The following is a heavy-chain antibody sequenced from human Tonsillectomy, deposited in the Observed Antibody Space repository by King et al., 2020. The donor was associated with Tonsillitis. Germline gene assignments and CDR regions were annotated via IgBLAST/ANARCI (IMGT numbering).Heavy chain of an antibody. CDR2: IYYSGST. CDR3: AREEYYYNYMDV. CDR1: GGSISSYY. J-gene: IGHJ6*03. V-gene: IGHV4-59*01. Sequence: QVQLQESGPGLVKPSETLSLTCTVSGGSISSYYWSWILQPPGKGLEGIGYIYYSGSTNYNPSLKSRVTISVDTSKNQFSLKLSSVTAADTAVYYCAREEYYYNYMDVWGKGTTVTVSS.